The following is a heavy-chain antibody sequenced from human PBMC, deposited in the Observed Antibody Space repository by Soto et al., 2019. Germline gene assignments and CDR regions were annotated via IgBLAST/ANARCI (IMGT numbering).Heavy chain of an antibody. D-gene: IGHD1-26*01. CDR1: GGSFCDYY. CDR2: VSHSGST. V-gene: IGHV4-34*02. CDR3: AREEPASRHHDY. Sequence: QVQLQQWGAGLLKPSETLSLTCAVYGGSFCDYYWSWIRQTPEKGLEWIGEVSHSGSTTYNPSLKNRVTIAIDTSKNQFSLTLNSVTAADTAMYFCAREEPASRHHDYWGQGNLVTVSS. J-gene: IGHJ4*02.